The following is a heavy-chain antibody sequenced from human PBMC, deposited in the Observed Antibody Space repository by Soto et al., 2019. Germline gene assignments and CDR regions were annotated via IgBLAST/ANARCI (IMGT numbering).Heavy chain of an antibody. D-gene: IGHD3-16*01. CDR2: IYSGGST. J-gene: IGHJ6*02. V-gene: IGHV3-53*02. Sequence: EVQLVETGGGLIQPGGSLRLSCAASGFTVSSNYMSWVRQAPGKGLEWVSVIYSGGSTYYADSVKGRFTISRDNSKNTLYLQMNSLRAEDTAVYYCARGKGELYYYYYGMDVWGLGTTVTVSS. CDR1: GFTVSSNY. CDR3: ARGKGELYYYYYGMDV.